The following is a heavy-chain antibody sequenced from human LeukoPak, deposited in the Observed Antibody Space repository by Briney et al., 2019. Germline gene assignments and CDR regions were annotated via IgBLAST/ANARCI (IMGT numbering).Heavy chain of an antibody. V-gene: IGHV3-7*01. CDR3: ARDGYSYGINWFDP. J-gene: IGHJ5*02. CDR2: IKQEESEK. CDR1: GFRFETYW. D-gene: IGHD5-18*01. Sequence: GGSLRLSCAASGFRFETYWMSWVRQAPGKGLEWVANIKQEESEKNYVSSVKGRFTISRDNAKNSLYLQMNSLRVEDTAVYYCARDGYSYGINWFDPWGQGTLVTVSS.